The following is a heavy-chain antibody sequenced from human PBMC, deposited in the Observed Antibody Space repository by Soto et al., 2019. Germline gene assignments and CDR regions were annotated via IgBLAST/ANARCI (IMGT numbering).Heavy chain of an antibody. V-gene: IGHV4-34*01. CDR3: ASVGLDYDFWNGYPPPLHNWFGP. CDR2: INHSGST. Sequence: SETLSLTCAVYGGSFSGYYWSWIRQPPGKGREWIGEINHSGSTNYNPSLKSRVTISVDTSKNQFSLKLSSVTAADTAVYYCASVGLDYDFWNGYPPPLHNWFGPWGQGTLVTVSS. J-gene: IGHJ5*02. D-gene: IGHD3-3*01. CDR1: GGSFSGYY.